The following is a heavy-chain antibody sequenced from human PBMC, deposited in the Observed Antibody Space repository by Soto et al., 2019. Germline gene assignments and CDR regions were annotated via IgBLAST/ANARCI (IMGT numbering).Heavy chain of an antibody. V-gene: IGHV3-66*01. CDR2: IYSGGST. CDR3: ARDPTVTIDY. Sequence: EVQVVESGGGLVQPGGSLRLSCAASGFTVSSNYMSWVRQAPGKGLEWVSVIYSGGSTYYADSVKGRFTISRDNSKNTRYLQMNRLRAKDTAVYYWARDPTVTIDYWAREPWSPSPQ. J-gene: IGHJ4*02. CDR1: GFTVSSNY. D-gene: IGHD4-17*01.